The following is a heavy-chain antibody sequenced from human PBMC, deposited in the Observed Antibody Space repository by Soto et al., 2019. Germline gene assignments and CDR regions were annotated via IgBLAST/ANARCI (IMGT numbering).Heavy chain of an antibody. CDR3: ARGRRATVSTAYYYYGMDV. CDR2: IYYSGST. D-gene: IGHD4-17*01. CDR1: GGSVSSGSNY. Sequence: SVTLSLTCTVSGGSVSSGSNYWSWIRQPPGKGLEWIGYIYYSGSTNYNPSLKSRVTISVDTSKNQFSLKLSSVTAADTAVYYCARGRRATVSTAYYYYGMDVWGQGTTVTVAS. V-gene: IGHV4-61*01. J-gene: IGHJ6*02.